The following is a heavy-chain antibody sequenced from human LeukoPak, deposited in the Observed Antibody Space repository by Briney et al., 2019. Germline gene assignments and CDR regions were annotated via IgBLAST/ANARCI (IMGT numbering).Heavy chain of an antibody. CDR2: ISSSGSTI. Sequence: GGSLRLSCAASGFTFSSYEMNWVRQAPGKGLEWVSYISSSGSTIYYADSVKGRFTISRDNAKNSLYLQMNSLRAEDTAVYYCARCDSSGYYYYMDVWGKGTTVTVSS. D-gene: IGHD3-22*01. CDR3: ARCDSSGYYYYMDV. J-gene: IGHJ6*03. CDR1: GFTFSSYE. V-gene: IGHV3-48*03.